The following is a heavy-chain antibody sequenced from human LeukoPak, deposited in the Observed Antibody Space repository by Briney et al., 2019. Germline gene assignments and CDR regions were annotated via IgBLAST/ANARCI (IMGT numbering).Heavy chain of an antibody. Sequence: SETLSLTCTVSGSGGSISNYYWSWIRQPPGKGLEWIGYIYYSGSTNHNPSLKSRVTTSVDTSKNQLSLKLSSVTAADTAVYYCARDLRSSGWYVFDHWGRGTLVTVSS. J-gene: IGHJ4*02. V-gene: IGHV4-59*01. CDR2: IYYSGST. D-gene: IGHD6-19*01. CDR3: ARDLRSSGWYVFDH. CDR1: GSGGSISNYY.